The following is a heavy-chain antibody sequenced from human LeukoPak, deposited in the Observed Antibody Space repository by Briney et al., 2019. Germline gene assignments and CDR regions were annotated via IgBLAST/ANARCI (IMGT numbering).Heavy chain of an antibody. CDR1: GFIFSSYN. Sequence: GGSLRLSCAAAGFIFSSYNMNWVRQAPGKGLEWVSSISTSSSYIYYADSVKGRFTISRDNAKSSLYLQMNSLRGEDTAVYYCARVLGYYYDSRGHDYWGQGTLVTVSS. J-gene: IGHJ4*02. CDR3: ARVLGYYYDSRGHDY. D-gene: IGHD3-22*01. V-gene: IGHV3-21*01. CDR2: ISTSSSYI.